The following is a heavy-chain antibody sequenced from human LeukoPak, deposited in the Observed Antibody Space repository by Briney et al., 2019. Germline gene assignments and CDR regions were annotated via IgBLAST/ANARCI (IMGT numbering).Heavy chain of an antibody. J-gene: IGHJ4*02. CDR3: ARHWPEGDQIDY. D-gene: IGHD2-21*02. CDR2: SYYSGSS. Sequence: SETLSLTCTVSGGSIRSASHYWAWIRQPSGKGPEWIGSSYYSGSSYYNPSLKSRVTISVDTSKNQFSLKLSSVTAADTAVYYCARHWPEGDQIDYWGQGILVTVSS. V-gene: IGHV4-39*01. CDR1: GGSIRSASHY.